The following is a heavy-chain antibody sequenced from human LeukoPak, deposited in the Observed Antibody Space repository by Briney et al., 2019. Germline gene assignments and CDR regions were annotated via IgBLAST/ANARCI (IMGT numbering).Heavy chain of an antibody. CDR3: ARHPLYSSGHPYYFDY. CDR2: IYYSGST. CDR1: GGSISSYY. J-gene: IGHJ4*02. D-gene: IGHD6-19*01. V-gene: IGHV4-59*08. Sequence: ETLSLTCTVSGGSISSYYWSWIRQPPGKGLEWIGYIYYSGSTNYNPSLKSRVTISVDTSKNQFSLKLSSVTAADTAVYYCARHPLYSSGHPYYFDYWGQGTLVTVSS.